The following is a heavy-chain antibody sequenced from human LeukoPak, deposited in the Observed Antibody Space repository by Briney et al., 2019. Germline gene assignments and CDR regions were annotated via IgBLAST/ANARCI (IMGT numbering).Heavy chain of an antibody. V-gene: IGHV4-34*01. Sequence: GSLRLSCAAPGFSFSSYAMTWVRQPPGKGLEWIGEITHSGSTNYNPSLKSRVTISIDTSNNQFSLRLSSVTAADTAVYYCARGPIVVVTPTSAYCMDVWGKGTTVTVSS. D-gene: IGHD2-21*02. J-gene: IGHJ6*03. CDR1: GFSFSSYA. CDR2: ITHSGST. CDR3: ARGPIVVVTPTSAYCMDV.